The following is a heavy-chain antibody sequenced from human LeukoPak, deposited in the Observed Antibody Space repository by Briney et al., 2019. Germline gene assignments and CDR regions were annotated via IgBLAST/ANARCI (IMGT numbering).Heavy chain of an antibody. Sequence: SETLSLTCAVSGGSISNSNWWSWVRQPPGKGLEWIGEVYHSGSTNYNPSLKSRVTISVDTSKNQFSLKLSSVTAADTAVYYCASRTRGTIFGVREYWGQGTLVTVSS. CDR1: GGSISNSNW. V-gene: IGHV4-4*02. CDR3: ASRTRGTIFGVREY. CDR2: VYHSGST. J-gene: IGHJ4*02. D-gene: IGHD3-3*01.